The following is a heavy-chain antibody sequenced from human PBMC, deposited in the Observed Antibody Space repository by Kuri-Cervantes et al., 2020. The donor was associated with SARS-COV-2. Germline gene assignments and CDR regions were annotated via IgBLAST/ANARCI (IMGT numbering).Heavy chain of an antibody. J-gene: IGHJ4*02. CDR1: GFTFSSYS. CDR3: ARGIPGIAAAGDY. Sequence: GESLKISCAASGFTFSSYSMNWVRQAPGKGLEWVSSISSSSSYIYYADSVKGRFTISRDNAKNSLYLQMNSLRAEDTAVYYCARGIPGIAAAGDYWGQGTLVTVSS. V-gene: IGHV3-21*01. D-gene: IGHD6-13*01. CDR2: ISSSSSYI.